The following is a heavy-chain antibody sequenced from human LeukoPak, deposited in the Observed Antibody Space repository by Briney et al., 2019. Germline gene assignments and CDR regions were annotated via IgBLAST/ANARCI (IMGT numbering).Heavy chain of an antibody. Sequence: PGGPLRLSCTASGFSFTDYYMAWIRQAPGKGLEWLSYISTSGSIMSYADSVKGRFTISRDNAKNSVYLQIDSLRAEDTAMYYCARDRQFRLHDPWGQGILVTVSS. CDR2: ISTSGSIM. J-gene: IGHJ5*02. CDR3: ARDRQFRLHDP. V-gene: IGHV3-11*01. D-gene: IGHD3-16*01. CDR1: GFSFTDYY.